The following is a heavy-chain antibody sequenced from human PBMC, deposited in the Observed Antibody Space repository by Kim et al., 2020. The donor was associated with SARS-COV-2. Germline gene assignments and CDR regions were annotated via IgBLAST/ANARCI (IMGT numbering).Heavy chain of an antibody. J-gene: IGHJ4*02. V-gene: IGHV3-23*01. CDR2: T. Sequence: TYYADAVKGRFTISRDNSKNTLYLQMNSLRAEDTAVYYCAKEDSSAPIDYWGQGTLVTVSS. D-gene: IGHD6-19*01. CDR3: AKEDSSAPIDY.